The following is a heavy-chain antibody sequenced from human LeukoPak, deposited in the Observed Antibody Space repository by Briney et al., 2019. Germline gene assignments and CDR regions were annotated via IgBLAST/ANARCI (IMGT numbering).Heavy chain of an antibody. V-gene: IGHV4-34*01. CDR3: ARVSTVTTFTYYYYYGMDV. J-gene: IGHJ6*02. CDR2: INHSGST. D-gene: IGHD4-17*01. CDR1: GGSFSGYY. Sequence: SETLSLTCAVYGGSFSGYYWSWIRQPPGKGLEWIGEINHSGSTNYNPSLESRVTISVDTSKNQFSLKLSSVTAADTAVYYCARVSTVTTFTYYYYYGMDVWGQGTTVTVSS.